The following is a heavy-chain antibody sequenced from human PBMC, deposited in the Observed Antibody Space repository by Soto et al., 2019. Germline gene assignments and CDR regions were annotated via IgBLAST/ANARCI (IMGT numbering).Heavy chain of an antibody. V-gene: IGHV3-48*01. Sequence: GSLRLSCVASGFTFSSYSMNWVRQAPGKGLEWVSYISSSSSTIYYADSVKGRFTISRDNAKNSLYLQMNSLRAEDTAVYYCAREWTDIVVLVATDDAFDIWGQGTMVTVSS. CDR1: GFTFSSYS. CDR2: ISSSSSTI. J-gene: IGHJ3*02. D-gene: IGHD2-15*01. CDR3: AREWTDIVVLVATDDAFDI.